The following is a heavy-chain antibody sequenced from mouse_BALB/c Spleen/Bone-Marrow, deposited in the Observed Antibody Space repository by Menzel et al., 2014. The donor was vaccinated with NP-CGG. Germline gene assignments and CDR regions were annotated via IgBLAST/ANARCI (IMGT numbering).Heavy chain of an antibody. J-gene: IGHJ4*01. CDR2: IDPANGNT. CDR3: ARYRYYGSSYAMDY. D-gene: IGHD1-1*01. Sequence: EVKLQESGAELVKPGASVKLSCTASGFNIKDTYMHWVKQRPEQGLEWIGRIDPANGNTKYDPKFQGKATITADTSSNTAYLHLSSLTSEDTAVYYCARYRYYGSSYAMDYWAQGTSVTVTS. CDR1: GFNIKDTY. V-gene: IGHV14-3*02.